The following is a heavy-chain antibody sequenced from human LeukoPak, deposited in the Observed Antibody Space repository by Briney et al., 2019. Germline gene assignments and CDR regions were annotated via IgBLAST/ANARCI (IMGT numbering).Heavy chain of an antibody. Sequence: GGSLRLFCAASVHIFSSYDMHWVRQATGKGLEWVSAIGTAGDTYYPGSVKGRFTISRENAKNSLYLQMNSLRAGDTAVYYCARAGIAVAGTGHYYYGMDVCGQGTTVTVSS. J-gene: IGHJ6*02. V-gene: IGHV3-13*01. CDR3: ARAGIAVAGTGHYYYGMDV. CDR1: VHIFSSYD. D-gene: IGHD6-19*01. CDR2: IGTAGDT.